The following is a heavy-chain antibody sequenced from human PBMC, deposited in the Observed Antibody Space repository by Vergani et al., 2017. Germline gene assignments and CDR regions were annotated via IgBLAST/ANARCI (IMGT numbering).Heavy chain of an antibody. CDR2: ISSSSSTI. J-gene: IGHJ4*02. D-gene: IGHD3-22*01. V-gene: IGHV3-48*02. CDR3: ASGDYYDSSGYLTNFDY. Sequence: EVQLLESGGGLVQPGGSLRLSCAASGFTFSSYSMNWVRQAPGKGLEWVSYISSSSSTIYYADSVKGRFTISRDNAKNSLYLQMNSLRDEDTAVYYCASGDYYDSSGYLTNFDYWGQGTLVTVSS. CDR1: GFTFSSYS.